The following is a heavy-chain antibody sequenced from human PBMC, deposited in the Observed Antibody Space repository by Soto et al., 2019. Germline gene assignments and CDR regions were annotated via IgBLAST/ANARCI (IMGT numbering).Heavy chain of an antibody. V-gene: IGHV3-48*03. D-gene: IGHD3-3*01. Sequence: GGSLRLSCAASGFTFSSYEMNWFRQAPGKGLEWVSYISSSGSTIYYADSVKGRFTISRDNAKNSLYLQMNSLRAEDTAVYYCARDDFWSGSNPDYYYGMDVWGQGTTVTVSS. CDR1: GFTFSSYE. J-gene: IGHJ6*02. CDR3: ARDDFWSGSNPDYYYGMDV. CDR2: ISSSGSTI.